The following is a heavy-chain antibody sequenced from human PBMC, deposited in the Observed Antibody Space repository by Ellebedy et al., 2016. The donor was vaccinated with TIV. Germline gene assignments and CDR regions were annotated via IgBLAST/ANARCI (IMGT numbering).Heavy chain of an antibody. V-gene: IGHV3-49*04. Sequence: GESLKISXTASGFTFGDYAMSWVRQAPGKGLEWVSFIRSKAYGGTTEYAASVNGRFTISRDDSKSIAYLQMNSLKAEDTAVYYCTRDLTTLAAAGTGIYYYTMDVWGQGTTVTVSS. J-gene: IGHJ6*02. CDR2: IRSKAYGGTT. CDR1: GFTFGDYA. D-gene: IGHD6-13*01. CDR3: TRDLTTLAAAGTGIYYYTMDV.